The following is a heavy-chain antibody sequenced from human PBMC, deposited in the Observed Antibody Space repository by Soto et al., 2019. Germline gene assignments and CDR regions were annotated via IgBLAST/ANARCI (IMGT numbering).Heavy chain of an antibody. V-gene: IGHV3-72*01. Sequence: GGSLRLSCAASGFTFSDHHMDWVRQAPGKGLEWVGRARNKAHSYTTAYAASVKGRFTISRDDSKNSLSLQMNSLKTEDTAVYFCARLMGTCFDLWGQGTLVTVSS. CDR3: ARLMGTCFDL. CDR1: GFTFSDHH. D-gene: IGHD2-8*01. CDR2: ARNKAHSYTT. J-gene: IGHJ4*02.